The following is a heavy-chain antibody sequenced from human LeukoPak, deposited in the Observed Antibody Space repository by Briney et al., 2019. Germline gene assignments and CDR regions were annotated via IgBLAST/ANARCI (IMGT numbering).Heavy chain of an antibody. CDR2: VYYSGST. J-gene: IGHJ6*03. CDR3: AGFYSYYYYMDV. CDR1: GASFSTYY. Sequence: TSETLSLTCSISGASFSTYYWSWIRQPPGKGLEWIGYVYYSGSTTYNPSLESRVTISVDTSKNQFSLNLTSVTAADTAVYYCAGFYSYYYYMDVWGKEATVTVSS. D-gene: IGHD4-11*01. V-gene: IGHV4-59*08.